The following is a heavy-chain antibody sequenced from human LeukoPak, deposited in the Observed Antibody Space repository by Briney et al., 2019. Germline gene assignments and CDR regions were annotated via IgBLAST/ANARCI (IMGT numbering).Heavy chain of an antibody. Sequence: SETLPLTCTVSGCFISYYHWNWIRQPPGKGLEWIGYIYYSGSTNYNPSLKSRVTISVDTSKNQFSLRLSSVTAADTAVYYCARGASSGWLDYWGQGTLVTVSS. CDR3: ARGASSGWLDY. CDR2: IYYSGST. CDR1: GCFISYYH. D-gene: IGHD6-19*01. J-gene: IGHJ4*02. V-gene: IGHV4-59*01.